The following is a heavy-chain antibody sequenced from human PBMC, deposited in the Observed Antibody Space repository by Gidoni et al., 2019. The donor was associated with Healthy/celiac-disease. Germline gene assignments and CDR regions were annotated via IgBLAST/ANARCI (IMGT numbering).Heavy chain of an antibody. Sequence: EVQLLESGGGLVQPGGSLRLSCAASGFTFSSYAMSWVRQAPGKGLEWVSAISGSGGSTYYADSVKGRFTISRDNSKNTLYLQMNSLRAEDTAVYYCAKSGCSSTSCYAGWFDPWGQGTLVTVSS. CDR1: GFTFSSYA. D-gene: IGHD2-2*01. CDR2: ISGSGGST. CDR3: AKSGCSSTSCYAGWFDP. J-gene: IGHJ5*02. V-gene: IGHV3-23*01.